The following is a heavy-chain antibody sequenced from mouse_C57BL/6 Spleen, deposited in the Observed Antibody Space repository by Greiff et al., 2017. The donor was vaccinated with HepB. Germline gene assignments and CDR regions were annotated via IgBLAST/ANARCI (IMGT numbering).Heavy chain of an antibody. Sequence: EVQLQQSGTVLARPGASVKMSCKTSGYTFTSYWMHWVNQRPGQGLEWIGAIYPGNSDTSYNQKFKGKAKLTAVTSASTAYMELSSLTNEDSAVYYCTSYDGPPWFAYWGQGTLVTVSA. CDR2: IYPGNSDT. CDR3: TSYDGPPWFAY. V-gene: IGHV1-5*01. D-gene: IGHD2-3*01. CDR1: GYTFTSYW. J-gene: IGHJ3*01.